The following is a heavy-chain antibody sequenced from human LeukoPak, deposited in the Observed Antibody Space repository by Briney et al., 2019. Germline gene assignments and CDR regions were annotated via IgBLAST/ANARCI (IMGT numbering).Heavy chain of an antibody. Sequence: GASVKVSCKASGFNFNGYYMHWVRQAPGQGLEWMGWINPNSGGTNYAQKFQGRVTMTRDTSISTAYMELSRLRSDDTAVYYCARDESAYCSSTSCYTSNWFDPWGQGTLVTVSS. D-gene: IGHD2-2*02. CDR2: INPNSGGT. J-gene: IGHJ5*02. CDR1: GFNFNGYY. V-gene: IGHV1-2*02. CDR3: ARDESAYCSSTSCYTSNWFDP.